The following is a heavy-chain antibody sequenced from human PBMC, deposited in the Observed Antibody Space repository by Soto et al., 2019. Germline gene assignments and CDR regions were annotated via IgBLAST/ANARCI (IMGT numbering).Heavy chain of an antibody. CDR1: GFPFSTYG. CDR3: ARDDAFGNENGFDI. V-gene: IGHV3-33*01. Sequence: GGSLRLSCAVSGFPFSTYGFHWVRQPPGKGLEWVAVIVSDGSAKYHADSVEGRFTISRDNSKDTLYLQMNSLRAEDTAVYYCARDDAFGNENGFDIWGQGTMVTVS. D-gene: IGHD1-1*01. J-gene: IGHJ3*02. CDR2: IVSDGSAK.